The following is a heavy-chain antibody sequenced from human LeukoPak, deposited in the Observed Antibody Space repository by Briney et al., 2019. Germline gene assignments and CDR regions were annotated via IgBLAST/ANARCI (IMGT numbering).Heavy chain of an antibody. CDR1: GFTFSSYA. J-gene: IGHJ4*02. CDR3: ARVRAGIVNRGYYFDY. D-gene: IGHD6-19*01. Sequence: GESLKISCAASGFTFSSYAMHWVRQAPGKGLEYVSAISSNGGSTYYANSVKGRFTISRDNSKNTLYLQMGSLRAEDMAVYYCARVRAGIVNRGYYFDYWGQGTLVTVSS. CDR2: ISSNGGST. V-gene: IGHV3-64*01.